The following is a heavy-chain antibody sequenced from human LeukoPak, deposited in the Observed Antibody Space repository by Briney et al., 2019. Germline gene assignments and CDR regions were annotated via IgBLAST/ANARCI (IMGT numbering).Heavy chain of an antibody. Sequence: ASVKVSCKASGYTFTSYDINWVRQATGQRLEWMGWMNPNSGNTGYAQKFQGRVTITRNTSISTAYMERSSLRSEDTAVYYCAVAYCGGDCYSDDPDAFDIWGQGTMVTVSS. V-gene: IGHV1-8*03. D-gene: IGHD2-21*01. J-gene: IGHJ3*02. CDR2: MNPNSGNT. CDR3: AVAYCGGDCYSDDPDAFDI. CDR1: GYTFTSYD.